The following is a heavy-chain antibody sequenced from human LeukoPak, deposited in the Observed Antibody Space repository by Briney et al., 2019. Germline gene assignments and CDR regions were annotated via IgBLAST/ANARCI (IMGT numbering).Heavy chain of an antibody. V-gene: IGHV4-4*07. CDR2: IYTSGST. D-gene: IGHD3-22*01. J-gene: IGHJ4*02. Sequence: SETLSLTCTVSGGSISSYYWSWIRQPAGKGLEWIGRIYTSGSTNYNPSLKSRVTMSVDTSKNQFSLKLSSVTAADTAVCYCASGPRITIFGVVTDYYYDSSGYYSYFDYWGQGTLVTVSS. CDR1: GGSISSYY. CDR3: ASGPRITIFGVVTDYYYDSSGYYSYFDY.